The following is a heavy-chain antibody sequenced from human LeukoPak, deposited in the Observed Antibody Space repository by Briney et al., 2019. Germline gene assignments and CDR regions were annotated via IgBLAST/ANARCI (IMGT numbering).Heavy chain of an antibody. D-gene: IGHD3-10*02. J-gene: IGHJ6*04. CDR3: AELGITMIGGV. CDR1: GFTFSSYG. CDR2: IRHDGSNK. V-gene: IGHV3-30*02. Sequence: GGSLRLSCAASGFTFSSYGMHWVRQAPGKGLEWVAFIRHDGSNKYYADSVKGRFTISRDNSKNRLYLQMNSLRAEDTAVYYCAELGITMIGGVWGKGTTVTISS.